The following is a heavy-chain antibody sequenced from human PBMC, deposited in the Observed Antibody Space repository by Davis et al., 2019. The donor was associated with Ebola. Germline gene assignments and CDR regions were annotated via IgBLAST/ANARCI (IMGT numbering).Heavy chain of an antibody. CDR1: GFTFSSYS. CDR2: ISDTGGSM. Sequence: GGSLRLSCAASGFTFSSYSMNWVRQAPGKGLEWVSGISDTGGSMFYSTSVKGQFTISRDNSKNTLYLQMNSLRAEDTAVYYCAKHVGDYIRAFDYWGQGALVTVSS. D-gene: IGHD3-10*01. CDR3: AKHVGDYIRAFDY. V-gene: IGHV3-23*01. J-gene: IGHJ4*02.